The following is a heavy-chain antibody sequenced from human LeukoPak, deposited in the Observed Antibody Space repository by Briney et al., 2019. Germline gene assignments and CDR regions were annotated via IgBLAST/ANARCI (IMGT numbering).Heavy chain of an antibody. CDR2: IYYTGST. D-gene: IGHD2-2*01. V-gene: IGHV4-59*01. Sequence: PSETLSLTCTVSGGSISSYYWSWIRQPPGKGLEWIGYIYYTGSTNYNPSLKSRITISVDTSKNQFSLKLSSVTAADTAVYYCAREGSSTSFDAFDIWGQGTMVTVSS. CDR1: GGSISSYY. CDR3: AREGSSTSFDAFDI. J-gene: IGHJ3*02.